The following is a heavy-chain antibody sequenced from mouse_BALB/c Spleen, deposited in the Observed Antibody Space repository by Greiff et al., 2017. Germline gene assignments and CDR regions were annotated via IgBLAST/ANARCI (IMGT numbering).Heavy chain of an antibody. CDR2: ISSGGST. D-gene: IGHD1-1*01. Sequence: DVKLVESGGGLVKPGGSLKLSCAASGFTFSSYAMSWVRQTPEKRLEWVASISSGGSTYYPDSVKGRFTISRDNARNILYLQMSSLRSEDTAMYYCARGDYYGSSWGYFDYWGQGTTLTVSS. J-gene: IGHJ2*01. CDR1: GFTFSSYA. CDR3: ARGDYYGSSWGYFDY. V-gene: IGHV5-6-5*01.